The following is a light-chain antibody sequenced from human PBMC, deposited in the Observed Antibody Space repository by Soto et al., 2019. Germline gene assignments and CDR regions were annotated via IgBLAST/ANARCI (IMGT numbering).Light chain of an antibody. J-gene: IGLJ3*02. CDR3: GTWDSSLSVVV. CDR2: DDT. Sequence: QSVLTQPPSVSAAPGQKVTMSCSGRSSNIGSHFVAWYQQLPGTAPKLLIYDDTKRPYGIPGRFSGSQSGTSATLGITGLLTGDEADYYCGTWDSSLSVVVFGGGTKLTVL. V-gene: IGLV1-51*01. CDR1: SSNIGSHF.